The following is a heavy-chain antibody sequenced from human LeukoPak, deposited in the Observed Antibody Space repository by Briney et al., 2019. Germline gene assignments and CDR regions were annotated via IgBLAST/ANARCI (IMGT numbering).Heavy chain of an antibody. Sequence: SETLSLTCTVSGGSISSYYWSWIRQPPGKGLEWIGYIYYSGSTNYNPSLKSRVTISVDTSKNQFSLKLSSVTAADTAVYYCARELLWFGELTYNWFDPWGQGTLVTVSS. CDR3: ARELLWFGELTYNWFDP. D-gene: IGHD3-10*01. J-gene: IGHJ5*02. CDR1: GGSISSYY. CDR2: IYYSGST. V-gene: IGHV4-59*12.